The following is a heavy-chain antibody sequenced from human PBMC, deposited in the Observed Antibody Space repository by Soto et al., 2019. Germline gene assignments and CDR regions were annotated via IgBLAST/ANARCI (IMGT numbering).Heavy chain of an antibody. D-gene: IGHD4-4*01. Sequence: QVTLKESGPVLVKPTETLTLTCTVSGFSLSNARMGVSWIRQPPGKALEWLAHIFSNDEKSYSTSLKSRLTISKDTSKSQVVLTMTNMDPVDTATYYCARSLQPPYYYYGMDVWGQGTTVTVSS. J-gene: IGHJ6*02. V-gene: IGHV2-26*01. CDR1: GFSLSNARMG. CDR2: IFSNDEK. CDR3: ARSLQPPYYYYGMDV.